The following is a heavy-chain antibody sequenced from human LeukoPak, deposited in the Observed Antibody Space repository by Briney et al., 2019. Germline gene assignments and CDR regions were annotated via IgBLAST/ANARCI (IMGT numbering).Heavy chain of an antibody. CDR1: GGSISSSNW. CDR3: ARYPQQQLYYLDY. V-gene: IGHV4-4*02. Sequence: PSETLSLTCTVSGGSISSSNWWSWVRQPPGKGLEWIGEIYHSGSTNYNPSLKSRVTISVDKSKNQFSLKLSSVTAADTAVYYCARYPQQQLYYLDYWGQGTLVTVSS. D-gene: IGHD6-13*01. J-gene: IGHJ4*02. CDR2: IYHSGST.